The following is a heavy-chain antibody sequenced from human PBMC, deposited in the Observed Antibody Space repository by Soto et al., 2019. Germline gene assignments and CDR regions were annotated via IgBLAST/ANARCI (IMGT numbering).Heavy chain of an antibody. CDR3: ARLITMVRGVMSYYFDY. CDR2: INPSGGST. CDR1: GYTFTSYY. J-gene: IGHJ4*02. D-gene: IGHD3-10*01. V-gene: IGHV1-46*01. Sequence: ASVKVSCKGSGYTFTSYYMYWVRQAPGQGLEWMGIINPSGGSTSYAQKFQGRVTMTRDTSTSTVYMELSSLRSEDTAVYYCARLITMVRGVMSYYFDYWGQGTLVTVSS.